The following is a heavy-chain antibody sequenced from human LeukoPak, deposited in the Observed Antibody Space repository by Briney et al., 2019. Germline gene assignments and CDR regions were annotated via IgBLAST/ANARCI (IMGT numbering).Heavy chain of an antibody. D-gene: IGHD1-1*01. CDR3: AAAPLKQTGTTYDY. CDR1: GFTFTSSA. Sequence: ASVKVSCKASGFTFTSSAVQWVRQARGQRLEWIGWIVVGSGSTNYAQKFQERVTITRDMSTSTAYMELSSLRSEDTAVYYCAAAPLKQTGTTYDYWGQGTLVTVSS. J-gene: IGHJ4*02. V-gene: IGHV1-58*01. CDR2: IVVGSGST.